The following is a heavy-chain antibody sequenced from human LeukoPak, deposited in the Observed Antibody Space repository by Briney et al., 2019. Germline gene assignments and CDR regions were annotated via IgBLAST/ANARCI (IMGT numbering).Heavy chain of an antibody. CDR1: GYTFTIYD. CDR3: ARGRTDYYESSGSFPALGY. Sequence: ASVKVSCKASGYTFTIYDINWVRQATGQGLEWMGWMNPNSGDRAYAQNFQGRVTMTRNMSISTAYMELSSLTSEDTAVYYCARGRTDYYESSGSFPALGYWGQGTLVTVSS. D-gene: IGHD3-22*01. CDR2: MNPNSGDR. J-gene: IGHJ4*02. V-gene: IGHV1-8*01.